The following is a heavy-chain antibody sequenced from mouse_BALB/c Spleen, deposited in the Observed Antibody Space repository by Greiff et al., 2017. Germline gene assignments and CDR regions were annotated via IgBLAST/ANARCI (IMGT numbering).Heavy chain of an antibody. V-gene: IGHV3-8*02. CDR1: GDSITSGY. D-gene: IGHD1-1*01. Sequence: EVKLVESGPSLVKPSQTLSLTCSVTGDSITSGYWNWIRKFPGNKLEYMGYISYSGSTYYNPSLKSRISITRDTSKNQYYLQLNSVTTEDTATYYCARYYYGSSYGYFDVWGAGTTVTVSS. CDR3: ARYYYGSSYGYFDV. CDR2: ISYSGST. J-gene: IGHJ1*01.